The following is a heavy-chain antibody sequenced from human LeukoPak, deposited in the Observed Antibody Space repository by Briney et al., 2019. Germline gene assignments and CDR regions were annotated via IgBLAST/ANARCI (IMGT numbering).Heavy chain of an antibody. V-gene: IGHV4-39*07. D-gene: IGHD1-26*01. Sequence: SETLSLTCTVSGGSISISSYYWGWIRQPPGKGLEWIGSISYRGSTYYNPSLKSRVTMSVDPSKKQFSLKLNSVAAADTAVYYCAREAWDTGGNFDYWGQGSLVTVSS. J-gene: IGHJ4*02. CDR3: AREAWDTGGNFDY. CDR1: GGSISISSYY. CDR2: ISYRGST.